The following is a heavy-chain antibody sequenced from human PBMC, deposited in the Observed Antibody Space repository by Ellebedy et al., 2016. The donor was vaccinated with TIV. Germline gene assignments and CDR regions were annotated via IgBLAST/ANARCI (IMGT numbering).Heavy chain of an antibody. Sequence: GGSLRLSCAASGFTFDENTMHWVRQAPGKGLEWVALISWGGGTTHYVDSVKGRFTISSANSKNSLYLQMNSLNNEDTAMYYCAKGYRWLPPDYWGQGTLVTVSS. J-gene: IGHJ4*02. CDR1: GFTFDENT. CDR2: ISWGGGTT. CDR3: AKGYRWLPPDY. V-gene: IGHV3-43*01. D-gene: IGHD2-8*02.